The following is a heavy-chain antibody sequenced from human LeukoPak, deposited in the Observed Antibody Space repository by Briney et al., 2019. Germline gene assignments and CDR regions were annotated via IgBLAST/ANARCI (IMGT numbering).Heavy chain of an antibody. J-gene: IGHJ6*03. CDR2: IYPGDSDT. CDR1: GYSFTSYW. CDR3: ARRNYDYVWHYYYYYMDV. D-gene: IGHD3-16*01. Sequence: GESLKISCKGSGYSFTSYWIGWVRQMPGKGLEWMGIIYPGDSDTRYSPSFQGQVTISADKSISTAYLQWSSLKASDTAMYYCARRNYDYVWHYYYYYMDVWGKGTTDTVSS. V-gene: IGHV5-51*01.